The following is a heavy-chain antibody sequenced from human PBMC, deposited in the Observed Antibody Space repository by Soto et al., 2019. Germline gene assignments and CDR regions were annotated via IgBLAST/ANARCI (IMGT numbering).Heavy chain of an antibody. D-gene: IGHD6-19*01. V-gene: IGHV4-39*01. CDR3: ARVHSRGWDLDY. CDR2: SYYSGST. CDR1: GGSISSSTYY. Sequence: QLQLQESGPGLVKPSETLSLTCTVSGGSISSSTYYWGWIRQPPGTGLEWIGSSYYSGSTYYNPSLKSRVTISVDTSKNQFSLKLSSVTAADTAVYYCARVHSRGWDLDYSGQGTLVTVSS. J-gene: IGHJ4*02.